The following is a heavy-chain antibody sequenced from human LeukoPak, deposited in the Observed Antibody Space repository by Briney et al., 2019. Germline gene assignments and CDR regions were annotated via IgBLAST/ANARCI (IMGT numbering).Heavy chain of an antibody. V-gene: IGHV3-21*01. D-gene: IGHD6-13*01. CDR1: GFTFSSYS. J-gene: IGHJ4*02. CDR2: ISSSSSYI. Sequence: GGSLRLSCAASGFTFSSYSMNWVRQAPGKGLEWVSSISSSSSYIYYADSVKGRFTISRDNAENSLYLQMNSLRAEDTAVYYCARMRGGAPYGGIAAAGPLDYWGQGTLVTVSS. CDR3: ARMRGGAPYGGIAAAGPLDY.